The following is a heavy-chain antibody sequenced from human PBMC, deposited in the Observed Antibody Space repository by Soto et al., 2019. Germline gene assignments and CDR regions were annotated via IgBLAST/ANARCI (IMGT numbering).Heavy chain of an antibody. V-gene: IGHV3-23*01. CDR2: ISASGDRT. CDR3: EKDKIRGYCSSTSCYTPIDGMDV. J-gene: IGHJ6*02. Sequence: GGSLRLSCGASGFPSSMFAMSWVRQAPGKGLQWVSSISASGDRTKYADSVKGRFTISRDNSKNTLYLQMNSLRAEDTAVYYCEKDKIRGYCSSTSCYTPIDGMDVWGQATTVTVSS. CDR1: GFPSSMFA. D-gene: IGHD2-2*02.